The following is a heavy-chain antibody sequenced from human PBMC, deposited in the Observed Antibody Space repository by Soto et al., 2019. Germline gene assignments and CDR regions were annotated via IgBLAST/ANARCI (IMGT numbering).Heavy chain of an antibody. Sequence: GGSLRLSCAASGFTFSSYAMSWVRQAPGKGLEWVSAISGSGGSTYYADSVKGRFTISRDDSKNTLYLQMNSLRAEDTAVYYCAKDLPPGGSGSYYDYWGQGTLVTVSS. J-gene: IGHJ4*02. CDR3: AKDLPPGGSGSYYDY. CDR2: ISGSGGST. CDR1: GFTFSSYA. V-gene: IGHV3-23*01. D-gene: IGHD3-10*01.